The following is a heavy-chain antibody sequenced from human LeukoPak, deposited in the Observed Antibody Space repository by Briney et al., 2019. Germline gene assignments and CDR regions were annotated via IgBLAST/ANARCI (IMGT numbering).Heavy chain of an antibody. CDR3: AREPGYSSSWYDNWFDP. CDR2: ISAYNGNT. V-gene: IGHV1-18*01. Sequence: ASVKVSCKASGYTFTSYGINWVRQAPGQGLEWMGWISAYNGNTNYAQKLQGRVTMTTDTSTSTAYMELRSLRSDDTAVHYCAREPGYSSSWYDNWFDPWGQGTLVTVSS. D-gene: IGHD6-13*01. J-gene: IGHJ5*02. CDR1: GYTFTSYG.